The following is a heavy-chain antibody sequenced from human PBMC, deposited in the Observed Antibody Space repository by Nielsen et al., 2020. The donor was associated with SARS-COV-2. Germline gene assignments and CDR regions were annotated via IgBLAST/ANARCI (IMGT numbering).Heavy chain of an antibody. Sequence: ASVKVSCKASGYTFTSYGISWVRQAPGQGLEWMGWISAYNGNTNYAQKPQGRVTMTTDTSTSTAYMELSSLRSEDTAVYYCAREHFVGGLGIVVVISTILDYWGQGTLVTVSS. CDR3: AREHFVGGLGIVVVISTILDY. J-gene: IGHJ4*02. D-gene: IGHD3-22*01. V-gene: IGHV1-18*01. CDR1: GYTFTSYG. CDR2: ISAYNGNT.